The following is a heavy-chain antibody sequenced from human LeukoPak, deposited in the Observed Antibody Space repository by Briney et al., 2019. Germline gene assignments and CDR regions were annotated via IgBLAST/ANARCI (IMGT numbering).Heavy chain of an antibody. V-gene: IGHV3-66*01. CDR1: GFTVRSSY. CDR3: ARVWGSQPY. D-gene: IGHD3-16*01. CDR2: IYSGGRT. J-gene: IGHJ4*02. Sequence: GGSLKLSCAASGFTVRSSYMSWVRQAPGKGLEWVSVIYSGGRTYYADSVKGRFTISRDNSKNTLYLQMNSLRVEDTAVYYCARVWGSQPYWGQGTLVTVSS.